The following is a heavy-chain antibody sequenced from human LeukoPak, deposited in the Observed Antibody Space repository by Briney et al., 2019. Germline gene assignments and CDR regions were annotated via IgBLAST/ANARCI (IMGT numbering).Heavy chain of an antibody. D-gene: IGHD3-10*01. CDR2: ISGSGGIT. J-gene: IGHJ4*02. CDR1: GFTFSTHP. V-gene: IGHV3-23*01. Sequence: GGSLRLSCAASGFTFSTHPMSWVRQAPGKGLEWVSGISGSGGITYYADSVKGRFTISRDNSKNTRYLQMVSLRADDTAVYYCAKALASGSYAFYDFWGQGSLVTVSS. CDR3: AKALASGSYAFYDF.